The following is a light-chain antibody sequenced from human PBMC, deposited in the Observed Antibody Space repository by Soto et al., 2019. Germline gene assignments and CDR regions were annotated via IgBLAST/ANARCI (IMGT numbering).Light chain of an antibody. CDR2: DAS. Sequence: DIQMTQSPSTLSASVGDRVTITCRASQSISSWLAWYQQKPGKAPKLLIYDASSLESGVPSRFSGSGSGTDFTLTINSLQPEDFGTYYCQQYSSDSTFGQGTKVDIK. CDR3: QQYSSDST. CDR1: QSISSW. J-gene: IGKJ1*01. V-gene: IGKV1-5*01.